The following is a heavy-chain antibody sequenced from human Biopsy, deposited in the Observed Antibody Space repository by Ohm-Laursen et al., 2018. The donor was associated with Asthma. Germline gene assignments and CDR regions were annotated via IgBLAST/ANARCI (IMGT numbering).Heavy chain of an antibody. CDR1: GGSMSSSSYY. J-gene: IGHJ4*02. V-gene: IGHV3-53*01. Sequence: ETLSLTCTVSGGSMSSSSYYWGWVRQAPGKGLEWVSVIYSGGTSHTADSVRGRFTISRDFSKNTLHLQMHSLRVEDTAVYYCARGDSSGWSHYYFDYWGQGTLVTVSS. CDR2: IYSGGTS. D-gene: IGHD6-19*01. CDR3: ARGDSSGWSHYYFDY.